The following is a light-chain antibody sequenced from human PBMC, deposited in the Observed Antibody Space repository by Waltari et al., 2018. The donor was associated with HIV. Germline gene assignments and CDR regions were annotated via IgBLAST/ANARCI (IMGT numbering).Light chain of an antibody. CDR3: AAWDDNLGGLWV. CDR1: NSNIGSNY. J-gene: IGLJ3*02. Sequence: QSVLTQPPSASGTPGQRVTISCSGNNSNIGSNYVYWYQHLPGTAPKLLIYRHDQRPSGVPDRFSASKSGTSASLAISGLRSEDEADYHCAAWDDNLGGLWVFGGGTKLTVL. V-gene: IGLV1-47*01. CDR2: RHD.